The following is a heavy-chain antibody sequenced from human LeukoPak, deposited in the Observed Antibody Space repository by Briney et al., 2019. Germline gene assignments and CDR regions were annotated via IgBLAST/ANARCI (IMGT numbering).Heavy chain of an antibody. V-gene: IGHV3-7*03. J-gene: IGHJ4*02. CDR2: IKQDGSEK. CDR1: GFTFRSYW. CDR3: ASGPELDY. Sequence: GGSLRLSRAASGFTFRSYWMRWVRQAPGKGLEWVANIKQDGSEKNYVDSVKGRFTISRDNAKNSLYLQMNSLRAEDTAVYYCASGPELDYWGQGTLVTVSS.